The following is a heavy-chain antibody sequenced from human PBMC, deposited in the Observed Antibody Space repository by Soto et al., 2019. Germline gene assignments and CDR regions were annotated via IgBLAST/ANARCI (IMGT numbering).Heavy chain of an antibody. Sequence: QVQLVESGGGVVQPGRSLRLSCAASGFTFSSYGMHWVRQAPGKGLEWVAVISYDGSNKYYADSVKGRFTISRDNSKNTPYLQMNSLRAEDTAVYYCAKEAGGYNFDYWGQGTLVTVSS. CDR3: AKEAGGYNFDY. J-gene: IGHJ4*02. V-gene: IGHV3-30*18. D-gene: IGHD5-12*01. CDR2: ISYDGSNK. CDR1: GFTFSSYG.